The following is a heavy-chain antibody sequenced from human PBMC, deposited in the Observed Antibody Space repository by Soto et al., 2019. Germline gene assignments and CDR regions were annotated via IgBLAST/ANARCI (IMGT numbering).Heavy chain of an antibody. D-gene: IGHD3-22*01. V-gene: IGHV3-23*01. Sequence: VQLLESGGGLVQPGGALRLSCAASGFTFSSYAMNWVRQAPGEGLEWVSAISDRGGSTYYADSVKGRFTISRDNSKNTLYLQLNSLRGEDTAVYYCAKEANYYDIGRYFYNREYWGQGTLVTVSS. CDR3: AKEANYYDIGRYFYNREY. CDR2: ISDRGGST. CDR1: GFTFSSYA. J-gene: IGHJ4*02.